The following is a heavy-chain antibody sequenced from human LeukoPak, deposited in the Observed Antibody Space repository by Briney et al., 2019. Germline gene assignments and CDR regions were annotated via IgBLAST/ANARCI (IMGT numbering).Heavy chain of an antibody. CDR2: INPSGGST. D-gene: IGHD6-19*01. CDR1: GYTFIAYY. Sequence: ASVKVSCKASGYTFIAYYIHWGRQAPGQGLEWMGIINPSGGSTTYAQNFQGRVTMTRDTSTSAVYMELSSLRSEDTAVYYCARGGSLAVAPHLYYFDYWGQGTLVTVSS. CDR3: ARGGSLAVAPHLYYFDY. J-gene: IGHJ4*02. V-gene: IGHV1-46*01.